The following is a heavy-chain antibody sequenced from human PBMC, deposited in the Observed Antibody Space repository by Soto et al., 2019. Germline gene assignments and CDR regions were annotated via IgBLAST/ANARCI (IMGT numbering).Heavy chain of an antibody. D-gene: IGHD3-16*01. V-gene: IGHV4-61*08. CDR2: IYYTGST. Sequence: PSETLSLTCTVSGGPFNSGAYSWIWIRQPPGKGLEWIGSIYYTGSTNFNPSLKSRVTISMDTSKNQFSLNLKSVTTADTAVYYCARARLASAYGMDVWGQGAKVTVSS. CDR1: GGPFNSGAYS. CDR3: ARARLASAYGMDV. J-gene: IGHJ6*02.